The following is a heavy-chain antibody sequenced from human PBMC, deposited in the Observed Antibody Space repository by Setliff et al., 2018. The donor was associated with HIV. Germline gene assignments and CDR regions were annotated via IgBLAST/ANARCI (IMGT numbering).Heavy chain of an antibody. CDR2: IFNSGTT. V-gene: IGHV4-59*08. CDR1: GDSISSCISTHY. Sequence: SETLSLTCTVSGDSISSCISTHYCTWIRQPPGAGLEWIGYIFNSGTTNYNPSLKSRVTISVDTSKNQFSLKLGSVTAADTAMYYCARRKSGSSYRFFNYWGLGSLVTV. CDR3: ARRKSGSSYRFFNY. D-gene: IGHD3-16*02. J-gene: IGHJ4*02.